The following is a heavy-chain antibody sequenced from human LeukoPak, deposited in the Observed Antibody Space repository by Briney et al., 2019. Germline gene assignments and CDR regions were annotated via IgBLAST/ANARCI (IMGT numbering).Heavy chain of an antibody. CDR3: ARHEWGITNAFDI. V-gene: IGHV4-39*01. CDR2: IYYSGST. CDR1: GGSISSSSYY. D-gene: IGHD1-14*01. J-gene: IGHJ3*02. Sequence: SETLSLTCTVSGGSISSSSYYWGWIRQPPGKGLEWIGNIYYSGSTYYTPSLKSRVTISLDTSKNQFSLKLSSVTAADTAVYYCARHEWGITNAFDIWGHGTMFTVSS.